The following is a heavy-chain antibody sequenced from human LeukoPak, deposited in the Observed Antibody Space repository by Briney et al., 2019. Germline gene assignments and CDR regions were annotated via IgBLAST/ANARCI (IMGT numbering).Heavy chain of an antibody. CDR1: GGTFSSYA. D-gene: IGHD1-1*01. CDR2: IIPIFGTA. Sequence: SVKVSCXASGGTFSSYAISWVRQAPGQGLEWMGGIIPIFGTANYAQKFQGRVTITADESTSTAYMELSSLRSEDTAVYYCARDRQLDPTEDAFDIWGQGTMVTVSS. CDR3: ARDRQLDPTEDAFDI. V-gene: IGHV1-69*13. J-gene: IGHJ3*02.